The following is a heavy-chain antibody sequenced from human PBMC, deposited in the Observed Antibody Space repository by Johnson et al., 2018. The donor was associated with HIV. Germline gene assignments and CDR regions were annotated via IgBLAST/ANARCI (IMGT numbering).Heavy chain of an antibody. J-gene: IGHJ3*02. D-gene: IGHD3-9*01. CDR1: GFTFDDYG. V-gene: IGHV3-66*01. CDR3: ARTLRYFDWLDSYGAFDI. CDR2: IYSGGGT. Sequence: VQLVESGGGLVQPGGSLRLSCAASGFTFDDYGMSWVRQGPGKGLEWVSVIYSGGGTYYADSVKGRFTISRDNAKNSLYLQMNSLRAEDTAVYYCARTLRYFDWLDSYGAFDIWGQGTMVTVSS.